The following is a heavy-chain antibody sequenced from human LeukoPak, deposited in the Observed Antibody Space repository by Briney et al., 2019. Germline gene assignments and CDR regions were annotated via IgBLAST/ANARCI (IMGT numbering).Heavy chain of an antibody. CDR2: ISGYSGNT. CDR1: GYTFTNYG. V-gene: IGHV1-18*01. D-gene: IGHD3-3*01. CDR3: ARDRITIQSARAFDY. Sequence: ASVKVSCKASGYTFTNYGISWVRQAPGQGLEWVGWISGYSGNTNYAQKLQGRVTMTTDTSTNTAYMELGSLRFDDTAVYFCARDRITIQSARAFDYWGQGTLVTVSS. J-gene: IGHJ4*02.